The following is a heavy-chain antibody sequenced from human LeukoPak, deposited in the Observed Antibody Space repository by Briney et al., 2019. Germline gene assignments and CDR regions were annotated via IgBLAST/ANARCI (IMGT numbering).Heavy chain of an antibody. CDR2: IYTSGST. J-gene: IGHJ4*02. Sequence: SETLSLTCTVSGGSISSYYWSWIRQPAGKGLEWIGRIYTSGSTNYNPSLKSRVTMSVDTSKNQFSLNLSSVTAADTAVYYCARDYDFWSGYYTFDYWGQGTLVTVSS. D-gene: IGHD3-3*01. V-gene: IGHV4-4*07. CDR1: GGSISSYY. CDR3: ARDYDFWSGYYTFDY.